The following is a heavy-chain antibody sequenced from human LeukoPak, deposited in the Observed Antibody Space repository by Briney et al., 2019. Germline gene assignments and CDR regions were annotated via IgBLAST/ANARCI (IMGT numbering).Heavy chain of an antibody. J-gene: IGHJ4*02. CDR2: INHSGST. Sequence: SETLSLTCAVYGGFFSGYYWRWLREPPGKGLEWIGEINHSGSTNYNPSLKSRVTISVDTSKNQFSLKLSSVTAADTAVYYCARGTGDRVYWGQGTLVTVSS. CDR1: GGFFSGYY. CDR3: ARGTGDRVY. D-gene: IGHD7-27*01. V-gene: IGHV4-34*01.